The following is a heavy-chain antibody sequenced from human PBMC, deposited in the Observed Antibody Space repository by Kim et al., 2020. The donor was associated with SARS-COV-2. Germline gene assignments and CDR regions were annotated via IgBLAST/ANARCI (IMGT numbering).Heavy chain of an antibody. Sequence: SVKGRFTISRDNSKNTLYLQMNSLRAEDTAVYYCAKDLVHSSGWYEFDYWGQGTLVTVSS. D-gene: IGHD6-19*01. J-gene: IGHJ4*02. CDR3: AKDLVHSSGWYEFDY. V-gene: IGHV3-23*01.